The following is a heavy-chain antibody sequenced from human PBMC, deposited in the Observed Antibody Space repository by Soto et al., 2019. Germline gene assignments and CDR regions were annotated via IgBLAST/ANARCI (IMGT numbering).Heavy chain of an antibody. V-gene: IGHV1-3*01. CDR3: ARDDIVLMVSLFDY. Sequence: GASVKVSCKASGYTFTSYAMHWVRQAPGQRLEWMGWINAGNGNTKYSQKLQGRVTITRDTSAGTAYMELSSLRSEDTAVYYCARDDIVLMVSLFDYWGQGTLVTVSS. CDR1: GYTFTSYA. J-gene: IGHJ4*02. D-gene: IGHD2-8*01. CDR2: INAGNGNT.